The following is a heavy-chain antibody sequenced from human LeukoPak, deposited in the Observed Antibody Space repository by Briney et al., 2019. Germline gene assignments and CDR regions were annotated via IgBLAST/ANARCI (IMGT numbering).Heavy chain of an antibody. CDR3: ARDSSGTGTFDI. V-gene: IGHV3-9*01. Sequence: AGGSLRLSCAASGFTFDDYAMHWVRQGPGKGLEWVSGISWNSNTIAYADSVKGRFTISRDNSKNTLYLQMNGLKTEDTAVYYCARDSSGTGTFDIWGQGTMVTVSS. J-gene: IGHJ3*02. D-gene: IGHD1/OR15-1a*01. CDR2: ISWNSNTI. CDR1: GFTFDDYA.